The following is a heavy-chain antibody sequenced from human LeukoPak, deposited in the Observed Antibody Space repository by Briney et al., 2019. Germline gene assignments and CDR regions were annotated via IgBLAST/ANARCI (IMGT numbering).Heavy chain of an antibody. J-gene: IGHJ6*03. Sequence: RGTLRLSCAASGFTFSSYGMHWVRQTPGKGLGWVRFIRYEGSNKYYADSVKSRFTISRHNSENTLYLQMNSLRAEDTAVYYCAKGIGYCSSTSCYENYYYYYMDVWGKGTTVTISS. CDR1: GFTFSSYG. CDR2: IRYEGSNK. CDR3: AKGIGYCSSTSCYENYYYYYMDV. V-gene: IGHV3-30*02. D-gene: IGHD2-2*01.